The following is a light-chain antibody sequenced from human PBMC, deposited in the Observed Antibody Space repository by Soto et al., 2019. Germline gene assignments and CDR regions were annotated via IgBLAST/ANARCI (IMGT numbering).Light chain of an antibody. Sequence: DIVMTQSPDSLAVSLGERATINCKSSQSVLYSSNNKNYLAWYQQKPGQPPKLLIYSASNRESGVPDRFSGSGSGTDFTPTISSLQAEDVALYYCHHYHSTLPTFGKGTKVEIK. CDR1: QSVLYSSNNKNY. V-gene: IGKV4-1*01. CDR3: HHYHSTLPT. CDR2: SAS. J-gene: IGKJ1*01.